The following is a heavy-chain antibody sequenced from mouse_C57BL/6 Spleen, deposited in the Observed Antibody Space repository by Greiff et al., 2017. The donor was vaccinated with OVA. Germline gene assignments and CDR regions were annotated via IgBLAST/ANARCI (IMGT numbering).Heavy chain of an antibody. Sequence: VQLQQPGAELVKPGASVKMSCKASGYTFTSYWITWVKQRPGQGLEWIGDIYPGSGSTNYNEKFKSKATLPVDTSSSTAYMQLSSLTSEDSAVYYCARRYYGSSFYFDYWGQGTTLTVSS. V-gene: IGHV1-55*01. CDR1: GYTFTSYW. D-gene: IGHD1-1*01. CDR2: IYPGSGST. CDR3: ARRYYGSSFYFDY. J-gene: IGHJ2*01.